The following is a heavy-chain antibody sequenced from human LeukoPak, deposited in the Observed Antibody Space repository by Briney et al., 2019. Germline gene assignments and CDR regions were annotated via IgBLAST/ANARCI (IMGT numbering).Heavy chain of an antibody. V-gene: IGHV3-48*01. CDR1: GFTFSSYS. CDR3: ARSGNGIVVVPAAPNY. D-gene: IGHD2-2*01. J-gene: IGHJ4*02. CDR2: ISRSSSTI. Sequence: PGGSLRLSCAASGFTFSSYSMNWVRQAPGKGLEWVSYISRSSSTICYADSVKGRVTISRDKAKNSLHLQMNSLRAEDKAVYYCARSGNGIVVVPAAPNYWGQGTLVTVSS.